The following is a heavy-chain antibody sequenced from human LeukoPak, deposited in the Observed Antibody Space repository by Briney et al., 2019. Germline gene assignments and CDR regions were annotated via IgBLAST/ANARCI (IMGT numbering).Heavy chain of an antibody. V-gene: IGHV3-23*01. Sequence: GASLRLSCAASGVTFSSYAMSWVRQAPGKGLEWVSAISGSGGSTYYADSVKGRFTISRDNSKNTLYLQMNSLRAEDTAVYYCAFPYDFWSGYLDYYGMDVWGQGTTVTVSS. D-gene: IGHD3-3*01. CDR3: AFPYDFWSGYLDYYGMDV. J-gene: IGHJ6*02. CDR2: ISGSGGST. CDR1: GVTFSSYA.